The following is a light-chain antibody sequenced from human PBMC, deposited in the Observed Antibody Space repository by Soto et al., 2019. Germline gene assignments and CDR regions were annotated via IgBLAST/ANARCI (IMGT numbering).Light chain of an antibody. CDR2: KVS. CDR3: MQGAHWPLT. J-gene: IGKJ4*01. CDR1: QSVVYSDGNIY. V-gene: IGKV2-30*01. Sequence: VVLTQSPLSLPVTLGQPASISCRSSQSVVYSDGNIYLNWFQQRPGQSPRRLIYKVSNRDSGVXDXSSGSGSGTDFTLRISRVEAEDVGIYYCMQGAHWPLTFGGGTKVEIK.